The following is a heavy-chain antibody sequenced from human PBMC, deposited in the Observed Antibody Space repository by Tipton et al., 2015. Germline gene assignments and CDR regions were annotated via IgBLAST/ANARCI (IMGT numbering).Heavy chain of an antibody. CDR3: ATSPILGKCPFISCYFGRFDS. D-gene: IGHD3-22*01. Sequence: GSLRLSCEAPDIFYPEFALNWVRHAPGKGLEWVASLVGDSGDSYYSDSVKGRFAVSRGSSKKSMLLQMDSLKADDTGMYYCATSPILGKCPFISCYFGRFDSWGPGTLVTVSS. CDR2: LVGDSGDS. V-gene: IGHV3-23*01. J-gene: IGHJ4*02. CDR1: DIFYPEFA.